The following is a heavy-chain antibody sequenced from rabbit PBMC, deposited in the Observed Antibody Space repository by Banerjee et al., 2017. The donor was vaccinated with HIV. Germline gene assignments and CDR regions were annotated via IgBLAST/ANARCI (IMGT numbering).Heavy chain of an antibody. CDR2: IGAGSGIS. V-gene: IGHV1S43*01. J-gene: IGHJ4*01. Sequence: QQQLEESGGGLVKPGGTLTLTCKASGIDFSSYYYMCWVRRPPGKGLEWIACIGAGSGISENTHWANGVFTTAKATATTMTLHRASLADADAASYFNAGHAGSSNAREYFNLGGPGALVT. D-gene: IGHD4-2*01. CDR1: GIDFSSYYY. CDR3: AGHAGSSNAREYFNL.